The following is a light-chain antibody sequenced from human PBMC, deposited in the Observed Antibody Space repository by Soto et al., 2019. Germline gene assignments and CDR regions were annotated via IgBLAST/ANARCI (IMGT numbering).Light chain of an antibody. J-gene: IGKJ5*01. Sequence: EVVSTQALATLSLSPGERAIPSCGVSQSVSTFLAWFQQKPGQPPRLLIYNASNRTTGIPARFSGSGSGTDFTLTISSLEPEDFAVYYCQQRGDWPPITFGQGTLLE. CDR1: QSVSTF. CDR3: QQRGDWPPIT. CDR2: NAS. V-gene: IGKV3-11*01.